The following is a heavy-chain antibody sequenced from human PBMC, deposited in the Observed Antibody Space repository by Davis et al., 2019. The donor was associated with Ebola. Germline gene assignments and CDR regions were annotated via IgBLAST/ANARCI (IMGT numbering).Heavy chain of an antibody. Sequence: SVKVSCKASGGTFSSYAISWVRQAPGQGLEWMGGIIPIFGTANYAQKFQGRVTMTRDTSTSTAYMELSSLRSEDTAVYYCAARGYSYANYYMDVWGKGTTVTVSS. V-gene: IGHV1-69*05. J-gene: IGHJ6*03. CDR1: GGTFSSYA. CDR3: AARGYSYANYYMDV. CDR2: IIPIFGTA. D-gene: IGHD5-18*01.